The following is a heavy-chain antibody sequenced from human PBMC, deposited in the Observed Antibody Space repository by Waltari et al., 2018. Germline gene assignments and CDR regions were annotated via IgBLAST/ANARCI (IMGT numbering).Heavy chain of an antibody. V-gene: IGHV4-39*01. CDR3: ARISSHGGYWYFDL. CDR2: IYYSGST. Sequence: VQLVESGGGLIQPGGSLRLSCAASDFTVSSGSISSSSYYWGWIRQPPGKGLEWIGSIYYSGSTYYNPSLKSRVTISVDTSKNQFSLKLSSVTAADTAVYYCARISSHGGYWYFDLWGRGTLVTVSS. J-gene: IGHJ2*01. CDR1: DFTVSSGSISSSSYY. D-gene: IGHD6-13*01.